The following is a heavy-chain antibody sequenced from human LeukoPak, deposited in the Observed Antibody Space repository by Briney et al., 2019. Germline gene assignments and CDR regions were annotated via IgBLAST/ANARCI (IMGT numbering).Heavy chain of an antibody. CDR2: ISSSSSTI. Sequence: GGSLRLSCAASGFTFSSYSMNWVRQAPGKGLEWVSYISSSSSTIYYADSVKGRFTISRDNAKNSLYLQMNSLRAEDTAVYYCARAGRETTVVTPKYYYYMDVWGKGTTVTVSS. J-gene: IGHJ6*03. V-gene: IGHV3-48*01. D-gene: IGHD4-23*01. CDR3: ARAGRETTVVTPKYYYYMDV. CDR1: GFTFSSYS.